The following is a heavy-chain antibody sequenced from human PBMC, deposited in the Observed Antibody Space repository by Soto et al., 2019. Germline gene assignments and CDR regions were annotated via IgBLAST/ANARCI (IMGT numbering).Heavy chain of an antibody. V-gene: IGHV4-30-4*01. D-gene: IGHD3-22*01. CDR3: ARGSSSSGYSFYYYHGMDV. CDR2: IYYSGST. J-gene: IGHJ6*02. CDR1: GGSISSGDYY. Sequence: QVQLQESGPGLVKPSQTLSLTCTVSGGSISSGDYYWSWIRQPPGKGLEWIGYIYYSGSTYYNPSLKSRVTISVDTSKNQFSLKLSSVTAADTAVYYCARGSSSSGYSFYYYHGMDVWGQGTTVTVSS.